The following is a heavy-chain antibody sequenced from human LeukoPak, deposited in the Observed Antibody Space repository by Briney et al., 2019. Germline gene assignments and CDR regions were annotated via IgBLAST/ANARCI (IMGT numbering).Heavy chain of an antibody. J-gene: IGHJ4*02. CDR1: GGSVSIFY. CDR2: IYFSGST. Sequence: SETLSLTCTVYGGSVSIFYWSWIRQFQGRGLEWIGYIYFSGSTSYNPSLESRVTISLDTSQNQCSLKLSSVTAADTAVYFCARGGYTTAYSYFDYWGEGTLVTVSS. D-gene: IGHD3-9*01. V-gene: IGHV4-59*08. CDR3: ARGGYTTAYSYFDY.